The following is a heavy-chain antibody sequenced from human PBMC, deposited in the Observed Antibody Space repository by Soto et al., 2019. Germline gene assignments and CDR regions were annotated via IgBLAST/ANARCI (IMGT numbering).Heavy chain of an antibody. V-gene: IGHV3-23*01. D-gene: IGHD3-3*01. Sequence: GGSLRLSCAASGFTFSSYAMTWVRQAPGQGLEWVSTIGAGDGKTYYADSVKGRFTVSRDNSKNSLYLQMTSLRAQDTAEYYCVKDWSGKTCPCMDVWGQGTSVTVSS. CDR2: IGAGDGKT. J-gene: IGHJ6*02. CDR1: GFTFSSYA. CDR3: VKDWSGKTCPCMDV.